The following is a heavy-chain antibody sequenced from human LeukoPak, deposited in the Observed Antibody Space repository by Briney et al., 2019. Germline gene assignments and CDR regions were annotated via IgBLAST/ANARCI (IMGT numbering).Heavy chain of an antibody. CDR3: AKRTDVLTGYYNA. V-gene: IGHV3-23*01. Sequence: SCKASGGTFSSYAMSWVRQASGKGLEWVSHISGSGGSTYYADSVKGRFTISRDNSKNTLYLQMNSLRGDDTAVYYCAKRTDVLTGYYNAWGLGALVTVSS. CDR2: ISGSGGST. CDR1: GGTFSSYA. D-gene: IGHD3-9*01. J-gene: IGHJ5*02.